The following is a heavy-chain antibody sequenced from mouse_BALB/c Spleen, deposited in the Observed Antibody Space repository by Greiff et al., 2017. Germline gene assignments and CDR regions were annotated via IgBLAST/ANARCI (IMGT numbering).Heavy chain of an antibody. V-gene: IGHV1S56*01. Sequence: QVQLQQSGPELVKPGASVRISCKASGYTFTSYYIHWVKQRPGQGLEWIGWIYPGNVNTKYNEKFKGKATLTADKSSSTAYMQLSSLTSEDSAVYFCAGYGGYDPHWYFDVWGAGTTVTVSS. CDR3: AGYGGYDPHWYFDV. J-gene: IGHJ1*01. CDR1: GYTFTSYY. CDR2: IYPGNVNT. D-gene: IGHD2-2*01.